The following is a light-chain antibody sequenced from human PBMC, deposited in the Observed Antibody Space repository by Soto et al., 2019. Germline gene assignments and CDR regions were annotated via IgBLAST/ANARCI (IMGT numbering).Light chain of an antibody. CDR3: QPYYSPWT. V-gene: IGKV4-1*01. J-gene: IGKJ1*01. CDR1: QSVVYSSNNKNY. CDR2: RAS. Sequence: DIVMTQTPDSLAVSLGERATINCKSSQSVVYSSNNKNYLAWYQQKPGQPPKLLIYRASTRESGFPDRFSGSGSGTDFTLTISSLQAEDVAVYYCQPYYSPWTFGQGTKVELK.